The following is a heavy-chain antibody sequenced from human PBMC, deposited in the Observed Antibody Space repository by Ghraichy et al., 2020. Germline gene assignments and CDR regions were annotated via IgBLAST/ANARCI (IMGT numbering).Heavy chain of an antibody. CDR1: GGSISDFY. D-gene: IGHD3-10*01. J-gene: IGHJ5*02. Sequence: SETLSLNCTLSGGSISDFYWSWIRQAAGKGLEWIGRIDGSGSTDYNPSLKSRVTMSVDTSKNQFSLNLTSVTGEDSAVYYCARTLMRGVMWFDPWGQGTLVTVSS. CDR3: ARTLMRGVMWFDP. V-gene: IGHV4-4*07. CDR2: IDGSGST.